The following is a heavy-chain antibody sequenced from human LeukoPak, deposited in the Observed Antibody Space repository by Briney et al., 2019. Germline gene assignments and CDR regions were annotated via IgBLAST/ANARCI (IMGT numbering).Heavy chain of an antibody. CDR3: AREILLLSQDAFDI. D-gene: IGHD2-15*01. CDR1: GGSISSYY. V-gene: IGHV4-4*07. J-gene: IGHJ3*02. CDR2: IYTSGST. Sequence: PSETLSLTCTVSGGSISSYYWSWIRQPAGKGLGWIGRIYTSGSTNYNPSLKSRVTMSVDTSKNQFSLKLSSVTAADTAVYYCAREILLLSQDAFDIWGQGTMVTVSS.